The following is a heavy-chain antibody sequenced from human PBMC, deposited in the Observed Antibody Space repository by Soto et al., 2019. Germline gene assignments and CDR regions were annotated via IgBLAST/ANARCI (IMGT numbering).Heavy chain of an antibody. V-gene: IGHV3-30-3*01. J-gene: IGHJ6*02. Sequence: QVPLVESGGGVVQPGRSLRLSCAASGFTFSSYAMHWVRQAPGKGLEWVAVISYDGSNKYYADSVKGRFTISRDNSKNTLYLQMNSLRAEDTAVYYCARGDGDYSPTRDWYYGMDVWGQGTTVTVSS. CDR1: GFTFSSYA. D-gene: IGHD4-17*01. CDR2: ISYDGSNK. CDR3: ARGDGDYSPTRDWYYGMDV.